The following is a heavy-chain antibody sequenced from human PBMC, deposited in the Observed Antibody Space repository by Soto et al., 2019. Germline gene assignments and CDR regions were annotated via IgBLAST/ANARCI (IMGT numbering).Heavy chain of an antibody. J-gene: IGHJ6*03. V-gene: IGHV3-23*01. CDR1: GFTFSSYA. Sequence: GGSLRFSCAASGFTFSSYAMSWVRQAPGKGLEWVSAISGSGGSTYYADSVKGRFTISRDNSKNTLYLQMNSLRAEDTAVYYCARSGVQDQDYYYYYYMDVWGKGTTVTVSS. CDR3: ARSGVQDQDYYYYYYMDV. D-gene: IGHD3-3*01. CDR2: ISGSGGST.